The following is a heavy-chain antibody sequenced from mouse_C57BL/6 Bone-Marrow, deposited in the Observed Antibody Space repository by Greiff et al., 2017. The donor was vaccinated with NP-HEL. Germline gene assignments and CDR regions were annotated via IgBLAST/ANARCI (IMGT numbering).Heavy chain of an antibody. J-gene: IGHJ4*01. Sequence: EVKVVESGGGLVKPGGSLKLSCAASGFTFSDYYMYWVRQTPEKRLEWVATISDGGSYTYYPDSVKGRFTISRDNAKNNLYLQMSSLKSEDTAMYYCARGLLWLRRPPYAMDYWGQGTSVTVSS. CDR3: ARGLLWLRRPPYAMDY. CDR2: ISDGGSYT. CDR1: GFTFSDYY. D-gene: IGHD2-2*01. V-gene: IGHV5-4*02.